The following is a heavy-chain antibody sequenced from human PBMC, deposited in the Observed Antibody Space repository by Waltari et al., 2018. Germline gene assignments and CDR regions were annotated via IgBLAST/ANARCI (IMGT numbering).Heavy chain of an antibody. J-gene: IGHJ4*02. Sequence: QVQRQESGPGLVKPSQTLSLTCTVSGGSISSGGYYWSWVRQPPGKGLEWIGYIYTSGSTSLNPSLNSRLTISLDTSNNQFSLRLTSVTAADTAVYYCARSPTYYGSGTYYLRPQYYFDYWGQGTLVTVSS. V-gene: IGHV4-31*03. CDR2: IYTSGST. D-gene: IGHD3-10*01. CDR1: GGSISSGGYY. CDR3: ARSPTYYGSGTYYLRPQYYFDY.